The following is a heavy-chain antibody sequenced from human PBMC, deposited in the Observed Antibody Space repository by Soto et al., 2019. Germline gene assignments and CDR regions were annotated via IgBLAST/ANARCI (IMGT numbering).Heavy chain of an antibody. V-gene: IGHV3-23*01. CDR1: GFTFSTYP. CDR2: IGASDGGT. Sequence: PGGSLRLSCVASGFTFSTYPMSWFRQAPGRGLEWVAGIGASDGGTYYADSVKGRFTVSRDNSKTTVFLQMNSLRTEDTAVYFCAKERNFWSGTAGFDSWGQGSPVTVSS. CDR3: AKERNFWSGTAGFDS. D-gene: IGHD3-3*01. J-gene: IGHJ5*01.